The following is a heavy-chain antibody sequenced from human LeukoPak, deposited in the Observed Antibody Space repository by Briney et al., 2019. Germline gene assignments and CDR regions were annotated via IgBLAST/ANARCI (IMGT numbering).Heavy chain of an antibody. CDR3: RVTTNVSNYIDV. CDR2: TYHSGSP. V-gene: IGHV4-30-2*01. CDR1: GASVSSGGYY. D-gene: IGHD2/OR15-2a*01. Sequence: PSETLSLTCTVSGASVSSGGYYWSWVRQTPGKGLKWIGYTYHSGSPFHNPSLKGRATISLDSSRNQFSLKLTSVTAADTAVYYCRVTTNVSNYIDVWGKGTTVIVSS. J-gene: IGHJ6*03.